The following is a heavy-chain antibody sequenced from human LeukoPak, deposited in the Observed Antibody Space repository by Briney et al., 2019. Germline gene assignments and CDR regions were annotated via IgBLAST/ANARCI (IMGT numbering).Heavy chain of an antibody. Sequence: PSETLSLTCTVSGGSISSYYWSWIRQPPGKGLEWIGYIYYSGSTNYNPSLKGRVTISVDTSKNQFSLKLSSVTAADTAVYYCARLGRNDAFDIWGQGTMVTVSS. CDR1: GGSISSYY. V-gene: IGHV4-59*08. CDR3: ARLGRNDAFDI. CDR2: IYYSGST. J-gene: IGHJ3*02.